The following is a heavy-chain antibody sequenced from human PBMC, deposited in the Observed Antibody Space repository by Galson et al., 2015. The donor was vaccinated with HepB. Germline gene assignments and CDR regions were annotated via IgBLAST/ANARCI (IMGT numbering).Heavy chain of an antibody. D-gene: IGHD2-15*01. CDR3: ARGGGNYCSGGSCYNFDY. V-gene: IGHV1-46*03. CDR2: INPSGSST. Sequence: SVKVSCKASGYTFTGYYMHWVRQAPGQGLEWMGIINPSGSSTSYAQKFQGRVTMTRDTSTSTVYMELSSLRSEDTAVYYCARGGGNYCSGGSCYNFDYWGQGTLVTVSS. J-gene: IGHJ4*02. CDR1: GYTFTGYY.